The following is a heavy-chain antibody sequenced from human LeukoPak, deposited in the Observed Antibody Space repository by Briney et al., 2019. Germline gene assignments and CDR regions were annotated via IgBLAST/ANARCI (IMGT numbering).Heavy chain of an antibody. Sequence: PGGSLRLSCAASGFTVSSNYMSWVRQAPGEGLEWVSVIYSGGSTYYADSVKGRFTISRDNSKNTLYLQMNSLRAEDTAVYYCARGLAKQGYYFDYWGQGTLVTVSS. CDR2: IYSGGST. CDR1: GFTVSSNY. D-gene: IGHD1/OR15-1a*01. V-gene: IGHV3-53*01. CDR3: ARGLAKQGYYFDY. J-gene: IGHJ4*02.